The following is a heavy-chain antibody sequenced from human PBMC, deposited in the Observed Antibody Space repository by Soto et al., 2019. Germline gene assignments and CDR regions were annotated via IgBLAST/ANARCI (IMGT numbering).Heavy chain of an antibody. J-gene: IGHJ4*02. D-gene: IGHD3-10*01. Sequence: GASVKVSCKASGYTLTSYNMYWVRQAPGQGLERKGIINTSAGSTSYAQNFQGRLTMTRDTSTSTVYMELSSLRSEDTAVYYCARGGIYYPNDCWGQGTLVTVSS. CDR1: GYTLTSYN. CDR3: ARGGIYYPNDC. V-gene: IGHV1-46*01. CDR2: INTSAGST.